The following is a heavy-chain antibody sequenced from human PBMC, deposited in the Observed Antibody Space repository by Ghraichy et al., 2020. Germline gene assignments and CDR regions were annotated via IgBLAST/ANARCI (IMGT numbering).Heavy chain of an antibody. CDR2: INSDGSST. Sequence: GGSLRLSCAASGFTFSSYWMHWVRQAPGKGLVWVSRINSDGSSTSYADSVKGRFTISRDNAKNTLYLQMNSLRAEDTAVYYCARDPSGYYDFWSGYEYYYYYHGMDVWGQGTTVTVSS. CDR1: GFTFSSYW. J-gene: IGHJ6*02. V-gene: IGHV3-74*01. CDR3: ARDPSGYYDFWSGYEYYYYYHGMDV. D-gene: IGHD3-3*01.